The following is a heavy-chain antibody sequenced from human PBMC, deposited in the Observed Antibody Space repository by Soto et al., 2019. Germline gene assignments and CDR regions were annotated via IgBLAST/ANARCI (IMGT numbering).Heavy chain of an antibody. CDR1: GFTFSSYS. D-gene: IGHD6-13*01. J-gene: IGHJ3*02. V-gene: IGHV3-48*02. Sequence: PGGSLRLSCAASGFTFSSYSMNWVRQAPGKGLEWVSYISSSSSTIYYADSVKGRFTISRDNAKNSLYLQMNSLRDEDTAVYYCENAEYSSSVAGAFDIWGQGTMVTVSS. CDR3: ENAEYSSSVAGAFDI. CDR2: ISSSSSTI.